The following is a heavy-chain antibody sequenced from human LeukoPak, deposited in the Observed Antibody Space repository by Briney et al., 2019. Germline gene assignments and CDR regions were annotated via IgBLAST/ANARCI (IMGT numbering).Heavy chain of an antibody. J-gene: IGHJ4*02. CDR1: GFTFSSYG. Sequence: AGGSLRLSCAASGFTFSSYGMHWVRQAPGKGLEWVAVISYDGSNKYYADSVKGRFTISRDNSKNTLYLQMNGLRAEDTAVYYCAKVPAGYWGQGTLVTVSS. CDR3: AKVPAGY. V-gene: IGHV3-30*18. CDR2: ISYDGSNK.